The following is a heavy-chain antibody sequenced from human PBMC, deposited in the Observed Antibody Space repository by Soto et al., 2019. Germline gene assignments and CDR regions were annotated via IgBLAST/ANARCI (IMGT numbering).Heavy chain of an antibody. CDR1: GGSISSYY. D-gene: IGHD3-3*01. J-gene: IGHJ4*02. CDR3: ARVAYDFWSAYSTHWTDS. Sequence: SLTCTVSGGSISSYYCSWIRQPPGKGLEWIGYIYYSGSTNYNPSLKSRVTISVDTSKNQFSLKLSSVTAADTAVYCCARVAYDFWSAYSTHWTDSWGQGTLVTVSS. CDR2: IYYSGST. V-gene: IGHV4-59*01.